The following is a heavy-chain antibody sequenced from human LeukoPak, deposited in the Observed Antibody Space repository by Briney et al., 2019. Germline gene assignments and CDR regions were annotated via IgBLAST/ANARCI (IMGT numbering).Heavy chain of an antibody. D-gene: IGHD3-22*01. V-gene: IGHV5-10-1*01. Sequence: GESLKISCKGSGYSFTYYWIGWVRQMPGKGLEWMGRIDPSDSYTKYSPSFQGHVTISADKSISTAYLQWSRLKASDTAMYYCARHYYDILSAFDIWGQGTMVTVSS. CDR3: ARHYYDILSAFDI. CDR2: IDPSDSYT. J-gene: IGHJ3*02. CDR1: GYSFTYYW.